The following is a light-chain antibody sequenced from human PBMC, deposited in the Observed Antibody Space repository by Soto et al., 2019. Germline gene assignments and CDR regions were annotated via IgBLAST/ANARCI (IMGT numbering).Light chain of an antibody. Sequence: DIQMTQSPSTLSASVGDRVTITCRASQSISSWFAWYQQKPGKAPKLLIYKASSLESGVPSRFSSSGSGTEFTLTISSLQPDDFATYYCQQYNSYSRTFGQGTKVDI. CDR2: KAS. V-gene: IGKV1-5*03. CDR3: QQYNSYSRT. J-gene: IGKJ1*01. CDR1: QSISSW.